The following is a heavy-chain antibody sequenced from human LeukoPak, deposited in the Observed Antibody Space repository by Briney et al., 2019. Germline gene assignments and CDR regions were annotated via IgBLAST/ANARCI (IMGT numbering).Heavy chain of an antibody. J-gene: IGHJ4*02. Sequence: ETLSLTCAVYGGSFSGYYWSWVRQAPGTGLEWVSGISGSGDNTYYADSVKGRFTISRDNSKNTLYLQMNGLTDEDTAIYYCAKKWGVGTTTLDYFDYWGQGTLVTVSS. D-gene: IGHD1-26*01. CDR1: GGSFSGYY. CDR3: AKKWGVGTTTLDYFDY. V-gene: IGHV3-23*01. CDR2: ISGSGDNT.